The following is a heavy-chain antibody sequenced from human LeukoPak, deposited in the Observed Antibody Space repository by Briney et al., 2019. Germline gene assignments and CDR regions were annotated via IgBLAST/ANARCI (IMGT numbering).Heavy chain of an antibody. CDR1: GFTFSSYS. Sequence: GGSLRLSCAASGFTFSSYSMNWVRQAPGKGLEWVSSISSSSSYIYYADSVKGRFTISRDNAKNSLYLQMNSLRAEDTAVYYCARAGGSYDPDFDYWGQGTLVTVSS. CDR3: ARAGGSYDPDFDY. J-gene: IGHJ4*02. V-gene: IGHV3-21*01. CDR2: ISSSSSYI. D-gene: IGHD1-26*01.